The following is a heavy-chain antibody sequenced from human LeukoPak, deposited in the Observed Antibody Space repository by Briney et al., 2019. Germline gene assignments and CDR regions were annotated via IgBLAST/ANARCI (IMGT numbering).Heavy chain of an antibody. J-gene: IGHJ4*02. D-gene: IGHD6-19*01. V-gene: IGHV3-15*04. Sequence: GGSLRLSCAASGFTFSNVWMSWVRQAPGKGLEWVGRIESKTDGGTLDYAAPVKGRFTISRDDSKNTLYLLMNSLKTEDTAVYYCTTSFMTVAGKVDYWGQGTLVTVSS. CDR1: GFTFSNVW. CDR2: IESKTDGGTL. CDR3: TTSFMTVAGKVDY.